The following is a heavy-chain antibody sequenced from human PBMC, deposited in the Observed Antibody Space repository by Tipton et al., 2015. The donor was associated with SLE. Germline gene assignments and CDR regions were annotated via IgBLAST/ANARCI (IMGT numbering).Heavy chain of an antibody. D-gene: IGHD6-19*01. J-gene: IGHJ4*02. CDR2: IYYAGST. CDR3: ARDRGGTGWPEYYFDY. Sequence: LRLSCTVSGGSINNYYWNWIRLPPGKGLEWIGYIYYAGSTNYNPSLKSRVTISVDTSKNQFSLKLSSVTAADTAAYYCARDRGGTGWPEYYFDYWGQGALVTVSS. V-gene: IGHV4-59*01. CDR1: GGSINNYY.